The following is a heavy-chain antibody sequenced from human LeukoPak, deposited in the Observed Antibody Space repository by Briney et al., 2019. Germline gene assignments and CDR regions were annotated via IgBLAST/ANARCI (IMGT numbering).Heavy chain of an antibody. CDR2: IYADDSDT. D-gene: IGHD2-8*01. Sequence: GESLKISCKGSGYSFTSYWIGWVRQMPGKGLEWMGIIYADDSDTRYSPSFEGQVIISVDKSINTAYLQWSSLKASDTATYCCARHGHCTNGVCYSNYYYYMDVWGKGTTVTVSS. CDR1: GYSFTSYW. CDR3: ARHGHCTNGVCYSNYYYYMDV. J-gene: IGHJ6*03. V-gene: IGHV5-51*01.